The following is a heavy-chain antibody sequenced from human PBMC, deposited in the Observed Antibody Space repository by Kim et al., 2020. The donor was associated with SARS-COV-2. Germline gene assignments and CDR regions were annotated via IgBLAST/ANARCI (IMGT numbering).Heavy chain of an antibody. CDR3: ARAPYGPPGYFDL. Sequence: YNPSLKSRVTISVDKSKNQFSLKLSSVTAADTAVYYCARAPYGPPGYFDLWGRGTLVTVSS. V-gene: IGHV4-4*02. D-gene: IGHD3-10*01. J-gene: IGHJ2*01.